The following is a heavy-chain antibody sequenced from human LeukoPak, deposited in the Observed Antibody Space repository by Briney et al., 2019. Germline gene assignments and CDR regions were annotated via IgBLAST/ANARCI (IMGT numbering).Heavy chain of an antibody. Sequence: GGSLRLSCAASGFTFSSYAMHWVRQAPGKGLEWVAVISYDGSNKYYADSVKGRFTISRDNSKNTLYLQMNSLRAEDTAVYYCARRYNSGYDLYYYYYMDVWGKGTTVTVSS. V-gene: IGHV3-30*04. D-gene: IGHD5-12*01. J-gene: IGHJ6*03. CDR3: ARRYNSGYDLYYYYYMDV. CDR2: ISYDGSNK. CDR1: GFTFSSYA.